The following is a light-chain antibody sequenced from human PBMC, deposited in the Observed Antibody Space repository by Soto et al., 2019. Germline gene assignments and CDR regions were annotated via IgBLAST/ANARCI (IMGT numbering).Light chain of an antibody. CDR3: QQYDSSPLT. V-gene: IGKV3-20*01. CDR1: QSVSSSY. J-gene: IGKJ2*01. CDR2: GAS. Sequence: EIVLTQSPGTLSLSPGERATLSCRASQSVSSSYLAWYQQKPGQAPRLLIYGASNRATGIPDRFSGSGSGTDFTLTISRLESEDFAVYYCQQYDSSPLTFGRGTKLEIK.